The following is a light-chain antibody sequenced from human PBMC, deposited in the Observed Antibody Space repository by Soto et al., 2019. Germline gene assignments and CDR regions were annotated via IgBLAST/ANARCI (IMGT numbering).Light chain of an antibody. J-gene: IGKJ1*01. CDR1: QSVSSN. CDR3: QQYNNWPRT. CDR2: GAS. Sequence: EIVMTQSPATLSVSPGERATLSCRASQSVSSNLAWYQQKPGQAPRLLIYGASARATGIPVRFSGSGSGTEFTLTIGSLQSEDFAVYYCQQYNNWPRTFGQGTKVDIK. V-gene: IGKV3-15*01.